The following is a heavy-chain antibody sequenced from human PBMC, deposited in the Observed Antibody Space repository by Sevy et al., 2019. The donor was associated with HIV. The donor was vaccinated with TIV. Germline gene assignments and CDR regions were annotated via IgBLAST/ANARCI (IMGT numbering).Heavy chain of an antibody. Sequence: GGSLRLSCAASGFTFSSFWMTWVRQAPGKGLEWVVNIKQDGSEKYYVDSVKGRFTISRDNAKNSLYLQMNSLRAEDTAMYYCARAVITNYWGQGTLVTVSS. CDR1: GFTFSSFW. CDR2: IKQDGSEK. D-gene: IGHD3-22*01. V-gene: IGHV3-7*01. J-gene: IGHJ4*02. CDR3: ARAVITNY.